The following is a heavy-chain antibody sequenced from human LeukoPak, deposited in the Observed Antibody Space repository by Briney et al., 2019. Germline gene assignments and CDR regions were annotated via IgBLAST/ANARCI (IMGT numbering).Heavy chain of an antibody. CDR2: IKQDGSEK. Sequence: GGSLRLSCAASGFTFSSYWMSWVRQAPGKGLEWVANIKQDGSEKYYVDSAKGRFTISRDNAKNSLYLQMNSLRAEDTAVYYCARGVNYYDSSGYFIDYWGQGTLVTVSS. CDR3: ARGVNYYDSSGYFIDY. CDR1: GFTFSSYW. D-gene: IGHD3-22*01. J-gene: IGHJ4*02. V-gene: IGHV3-7*01.